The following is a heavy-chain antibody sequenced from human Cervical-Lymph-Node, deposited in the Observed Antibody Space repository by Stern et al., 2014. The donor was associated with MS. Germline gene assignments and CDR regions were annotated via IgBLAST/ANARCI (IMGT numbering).Heavy chain of an antibody. CDR3: ARDPGGYAYYYGMDV. Sequence: QVQLVESGAEVKKPGSSVKVSCKASGGTFSSYGISWVRQAPGQGLEWMGGIIPICGTANYAQKFQGRVTITADESTSTAYMELSSLRSEDTAVYYCARDPGGYAYYYGMDVWGQGTTVTVSS. D-gene: IGHD3-16*01. V-gene: IGHV1-69*01. CDR1: GGTFSSYG. CDR2: IIPICGTA. J-gene: IGHJ6*02.